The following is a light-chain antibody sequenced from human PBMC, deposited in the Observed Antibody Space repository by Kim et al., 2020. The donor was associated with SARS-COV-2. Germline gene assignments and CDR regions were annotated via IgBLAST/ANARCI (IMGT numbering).Light chain of an antibody. V-gene: IGLV3-19*01. CDR3: NSRDSNDNVV. CDR2: GKN. Sequence: VALGPTVRITCQGDSLRSYYATWYQQKPGQAPILVIYGKNNRPSGIPDRFSGSSSGNTASLTITGTQAGDEADYYCNSRDSNDNVVFGGGTKVTVL. J-gene: IGLJ2*01. CDR1: SLRSYY.